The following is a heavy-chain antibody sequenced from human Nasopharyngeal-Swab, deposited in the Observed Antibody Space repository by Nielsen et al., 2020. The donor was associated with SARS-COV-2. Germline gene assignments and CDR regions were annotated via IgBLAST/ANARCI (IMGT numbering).Heavy chain of an antibody. CDR2: INHSGNT. Sequence: WIRQPPGKGLEWIGEINHSGNTNYNPSLKSRVTISVDTSKNQFSLKLSSVTAADTAVYYCARGRRVVRGVIITNYYYYYYMDVWGKGTTVTASS. CDR3: ARGRRVVRGVIITNYYYYYYMDV. V-gene: IGHV4-34*01. D-gene: IGHD3-10*01. J-gene: IGHJ6*03.